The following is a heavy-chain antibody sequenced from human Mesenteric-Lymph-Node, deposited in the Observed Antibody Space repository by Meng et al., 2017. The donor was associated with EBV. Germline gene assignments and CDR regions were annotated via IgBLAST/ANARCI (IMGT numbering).Heavy chain of an antibody. CDR2: IIHGGSP. V-gene: IGHV4-34*12. J-gene: IGHJ4*02. CDR3: ASRPTGIDY. Sequence: HQRHSAPVMLTLRDHQSPTFASNRWSLNGACWNWLHEPPGKGLVCIGEIIHGGSPSYNPSLKSRVPISIDTSKNQFSLMLSSVNAAVTAVYYCASRPTGIDYWGQGTLVTVSS. D-gene: IGHD2-8*02. CDR1: RWSLNGAC.